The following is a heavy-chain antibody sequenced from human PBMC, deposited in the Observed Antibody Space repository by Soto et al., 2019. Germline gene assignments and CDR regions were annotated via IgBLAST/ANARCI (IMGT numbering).Heavy chain of an antibody. Sequence: ASVKVSCKASGYTFTSYYMHWVRQAPGQGLEWMGIINPSGGSTSYAQKFQGRVTMTRDTSTSTVYMELSSLRSEDTAVYYCATGPPIDCSGGSCYGMDVWGQGTTVTVSS. CDR2: INPSGGST. J-gene: IGHJ6*02. CDR3: ATGPPIDCSGGSCYGMDV. D-gene: IGHD2-15*01. V-gene: IGHV1-46*01. CDR1: GYTFTSYY.